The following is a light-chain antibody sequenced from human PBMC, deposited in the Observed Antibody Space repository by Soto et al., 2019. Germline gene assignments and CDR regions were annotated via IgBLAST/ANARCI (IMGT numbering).Light chain of an antibody. V-gene: IGKV3-15*01. CDR1: QSVSSN. CDR2: DAS. CDR3: QQYNNWPPYT. J-gene: IGKJ2*01. Sequence: EIVMTQSPATLSLSPGERATLSCRASQSVSSNLAWYQQKPGQAPRLLIYDASTRATGLPARFSGSGSGTEFTLTVSSLQSEDFAVYYCQQYNNWPPYTFGQGTKVDNK.